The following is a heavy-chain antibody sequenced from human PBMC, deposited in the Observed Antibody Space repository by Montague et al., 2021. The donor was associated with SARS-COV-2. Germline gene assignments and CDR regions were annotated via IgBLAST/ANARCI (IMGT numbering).Heavy chain of an antibody. CDR2: IYTSGGT. CDR3: ARVGRNEYRFVDY. V-gene: IGHV4-61*02. Sequence: TLSLTCTVSGDSISSGTHYWSWIRQPAGKGLEWIGRIYTSGGTNYNPSLKSRVTIAVDTSNNQFSLNLSPGTVADTAVYSCARVGRNEYRFVDYWGQGSLVTGSS. CDR1: GDSISSGTHY. J-gene: IGHJ4*02. D-gene: IGHD1-1*01.